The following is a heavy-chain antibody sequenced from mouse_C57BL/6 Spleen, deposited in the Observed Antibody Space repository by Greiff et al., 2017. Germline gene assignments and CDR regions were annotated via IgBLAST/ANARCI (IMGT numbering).Heavy chain of an antibody. V-gene: IGHV7-3*01. Sequence: EVKVEESGGGLVQPGGSLSLSCAASGFTFTDYYMSWVRQPPGKALEWLGFIRNKANGYTTEYSASVKGPFTISRDNSQSILYLQMNDLRTEDSATYYCASYYDYDGDCAMDYWGKGTSVTVSS. D-gene: IGHD2-4*01. CDR1: GFTFTDYY. CDR3: ASYYDYDGDCAMDY. J-gene: IGHJ4*01. CDR2: IRNKANGYTT.